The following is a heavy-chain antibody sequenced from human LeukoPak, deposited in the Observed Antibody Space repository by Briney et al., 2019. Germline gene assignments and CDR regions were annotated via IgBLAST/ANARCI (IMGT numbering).Heavy chain of an antibody. V-gene: IGHV3-23*01. CDR1: GFTFINYA. Sequence: GGSLRLSCAVSGFTFINYAMTWVRQSPEKGLEWIAAISGLGGTTCYADSVKGRFTISRNNSENLLYLEMNSLRAEDSAKYYCAREGNCTTTTCGWFDPWGQGTRVTVSS. CDR2: ISGLGGTT. J-gene: IGHJ5*02. D-gene: IGHD2-2*01. CDR3: AREGNCTTTTCGWFDP.